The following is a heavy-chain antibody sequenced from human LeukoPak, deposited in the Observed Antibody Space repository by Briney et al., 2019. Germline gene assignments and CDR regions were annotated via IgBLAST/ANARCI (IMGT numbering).Heavy chain of an antibody. CDR3: ARGLGVVVRDAFDI. Sequence: TLSLTCAAYGWSFNDYYWNWIRPSPGKGLELVAEINHSARTNYNPSLKSRVTISVDTSKHQLSLEPASVTATDTAVYYCARGLGVVVRDAFDIWGQGTVVTVSS. J-gene: IGHJ3*02. CDR1: GWSFNDYY. D-gene: IGHD3-22*01. V-gene: IGHV4-34*01. CDR2: INHSART.